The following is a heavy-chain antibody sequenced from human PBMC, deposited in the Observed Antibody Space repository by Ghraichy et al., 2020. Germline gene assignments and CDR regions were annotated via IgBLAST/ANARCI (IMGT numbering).Heavy chain of an antibody. CDR2: ISWNSGSI. V-gene: IGHV3-9*01. D-gene: IGHD3-16*01. Sequence: GGSLRLSCASSGFTFDDYAMHLVRQAPGKGLEWVSVISWNSGSIGYADSVKGRFTISRDNAKNSLYLQMNSLRAEDTALYYCAKEVITFGGVTDYWGQGTLVTVSS. CDR1: GFTFDDYA. CDR3: AKEVITFGGVTDY. J-gene: IGHJ4*02.